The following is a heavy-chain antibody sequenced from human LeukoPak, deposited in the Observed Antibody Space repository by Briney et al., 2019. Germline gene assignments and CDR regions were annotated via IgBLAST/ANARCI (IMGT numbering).Heavy chain of an antibody. Sequence: GGSLRLSCAASGFTFSDYSMNWVRQAPGKGLEWVSCISFSSSDIYYADSVRGRFTISRDNAKNSLYLQMNSLRAEDTAVYYCARARNAVVTAIDYWGQGTLVTVSS. CDR3: ARARNAVVTAIDY. V-gene: IGHV3-21*01. CDR2: ISFSSSDI. D-gene: IGHD4-23*01. CDR1: GFTFSDYS. J-gene: IGHJ4*01.